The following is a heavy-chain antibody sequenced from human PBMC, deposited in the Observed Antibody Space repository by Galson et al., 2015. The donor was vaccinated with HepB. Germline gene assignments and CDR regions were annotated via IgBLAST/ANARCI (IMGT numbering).Heavy chain of an antibody. CDR1: GSSFTSYW. D-gene: IGHD4-11*01. J-gene: IGHJ6*04. CDR3: AIHDYGNYLTYYYNGMDV. Sequence: QSGAEVKKPGESLRISCKGSGSSFTSYWISWVRQMPGKGLEWMGRIDPSDSYTNYRQSVQGNVTISDEKSISTANLQWSILKASDTAMYYCAIHDYGNYLTYYYNGMDVWGKGTTVTVSS. V-gene: IGHV5-10-1*01. CDR2: IDPSDSYT.